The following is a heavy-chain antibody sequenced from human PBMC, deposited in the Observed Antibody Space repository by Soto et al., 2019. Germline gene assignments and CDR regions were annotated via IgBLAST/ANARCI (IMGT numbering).Heavy chain of an antibody. CDR1: GDSVSSHY. Sequence: PSETLSLTCTVSGDSVSSHYWSWIRQPAGKGLEWLGRLYNDERTNYNPSLKSRVTMSMDTSKNQFSLKLTSVTAAGSAVYFCAREPLAHSYFDFWGQGILVTVS. CDR2: LYNDERT. V-gene: IGHV4-4*07. J-gene: IGHJ4*02. CDR3: AREPLAHSYFDF.